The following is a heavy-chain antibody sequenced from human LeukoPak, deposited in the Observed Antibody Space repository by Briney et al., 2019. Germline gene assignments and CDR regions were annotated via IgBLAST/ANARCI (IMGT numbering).Heavy chain of an antibody. Sequence: PGGSLRLSCAASGFTFSSYWMCWVRQAPGKGLEWVANIKQDESEKYYVDPVKGRFTISRDNAKNSLYLQMNSLRAEDTAVYYCARDKIEGPTKLDCWGQGILVTVSS. V-gene: IGHV3-7*01. CDR1: GFTFSSYW. CDR3: ARDKIEGPTKLDC. D-gene: IGHD1-1*01. J-gene: IGHJ4*02. CDR2: IKQDESEK.